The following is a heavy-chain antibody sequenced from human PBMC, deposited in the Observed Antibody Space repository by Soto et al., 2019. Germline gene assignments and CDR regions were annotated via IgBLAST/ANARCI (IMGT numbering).Heavy chain of an antibody. V-gene: IGHV4-31*03. J-gene: IGHJ6*02. D-gene: IGHD4-17*01. CDR1: GGSISSGGYY. CDR3: ARAKGDYGDYIDYYYGMGV. CDR2: IYYSGST. Sequence: QVQLQESGPGLVKPSQTLSLTCTVSGGSISSGGYYWSWIRQHPGKGLEWIGYIYYSGSTYYNPSLKSRVTISVDTSKNQFSLKLSSVTAADTAVYYCARAKGDYGDYIDYYYGMGVWGQGTTVTVSS.